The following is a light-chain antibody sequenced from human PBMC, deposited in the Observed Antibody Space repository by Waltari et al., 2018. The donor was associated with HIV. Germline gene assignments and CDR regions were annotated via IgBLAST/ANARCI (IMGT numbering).Light chain of an antibody. CDR3: CSYAGSYSWV. CDR1: SNDVGGYQY. Sequence: QSALTQPRSVSGSPGQSVTISCTGTSNDVGGYQYVSWYQQHPDKAPKLIIFDVTQRPSGVPDRFSGAKSGNTASLTISGLQAEDEADFYCCSYAGSYSWVFGGGTKVAVL. CDR2: DVT. V-gene: IGLV2-11*01. J-gene: IGLJ3*02.